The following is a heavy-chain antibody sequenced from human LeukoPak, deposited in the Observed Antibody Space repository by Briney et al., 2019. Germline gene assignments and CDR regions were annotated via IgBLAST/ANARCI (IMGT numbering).Heavy chain of an antibody. Sequence: GGTLRLSCAASGFTFSSYGMSWVRQAPGKGLEWVTAIRRRGGSTYYADSVKGRFTISRDNYKNTLYLQMNSLRAEDTAVYYCAKYSSAKRTYYCYYYMDVWGKGTTVTISS. D-gene: IGHD5-18*01. J-gene: IGHJ6*03. CDR3: AKYSSAKRTYYCYYYMDV. CDR2: IRRRGGST. CDR1: GFTFSSYG. V-gene: IGHV3-23*01.